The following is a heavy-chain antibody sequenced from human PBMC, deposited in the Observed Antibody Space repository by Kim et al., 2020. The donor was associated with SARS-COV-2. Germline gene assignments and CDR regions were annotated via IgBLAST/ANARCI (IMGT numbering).Heavy chain of an antibody. CDR3: ASEQSGLDY. CDR1: GFNFSSYS. CDR2: ISSSSSYI. Sequence: GGSLRLSCAASGFNFSSYSMNWVRRAPGKGLEWVSSISSSSSYIYYDDSVKGRFTISRDNAKNSLYLQKNSLRAEDTAVYYCASEQSGLDYSGQGTLVTVSS. J-gene: IGHJ4*02. V-gene: IGHV3-21*01. D-gene: IGHD6-19*01.